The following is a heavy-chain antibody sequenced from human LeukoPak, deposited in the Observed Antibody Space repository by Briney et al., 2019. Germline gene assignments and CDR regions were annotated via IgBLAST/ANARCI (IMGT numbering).Heavy chain of an antibody. Sequence: PSETLSLTCTVSGGSISSSNSYWGWIRQPPGKGLEWIGNIYYSGSTYYNPSLKSRVTISVDTSKNQFSLKLSSVTAADTAVYYCARGKDSYGYYYYYGMDVWGQGTTVTVSS. CDR1: GGSISSSNSY. CDR2: IYYSGST. D-gene: IGHD5-18*01. J-gene: IGHJ6*02. V-gene: IGHV4-39*07. CDR3: ARGKDSYGYYYYYGMDV.